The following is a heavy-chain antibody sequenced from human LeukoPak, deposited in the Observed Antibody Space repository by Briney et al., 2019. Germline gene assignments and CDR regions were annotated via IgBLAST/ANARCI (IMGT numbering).Heavy chain of an antibody. CDR1: GFTFDDYA. CDR3: APTRVVRGD. CDR2: ISWNSGSI. Sequence: GGSLTLSCAASGFTFDDYAMHWVRQAPGKGLEWVSGISWNSGSIGYADSVKGRFTISRDNAKNSLYLQMNSLRAEDTAVYYCAPTRVVRGDWGQGTLVTVSS. J-gene: IGHJ4*02. V-gene: IGHV3-9*01. D-gene: IGHD3-10*01.